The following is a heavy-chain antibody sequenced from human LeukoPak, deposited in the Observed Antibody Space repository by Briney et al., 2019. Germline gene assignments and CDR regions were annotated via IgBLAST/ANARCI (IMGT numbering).Heavy chain of an antibody. J-gene: IGHJ5*02. CDR3: AKDLAARLDP. CDR2: ISYDGSNK. Sequence: GGSLRLSCAASGFTFSSYAMHWVRQAPGKGLEWVAVISYDGSNKYYADSVKGRFTISRDNSKNTLYLQMNSLRAEDTAVYYCAKDLAARLDPWGQGTLVTVSS. D-gene: IGHD6-6*01. CDR1: GFTFSSYA. V-gene: IGHV3-30-3*01.